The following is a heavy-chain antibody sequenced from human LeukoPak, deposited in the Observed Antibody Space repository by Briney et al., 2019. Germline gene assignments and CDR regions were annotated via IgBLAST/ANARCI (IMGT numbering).Heavy chain of an antibody. CDR2: ISSSSSYI. CDR3: ASLTDIEAGAVRY. V-gene: IGHV3-21*01. D-gene: IGHD1-26*01. Sequence: TTGGSLRLSCAASGFTFSSYSMNWVRLAPGKGLEWVSSISSSSSYIYYADSVKGRFTISRDNAKNSLYLQVNSLRAEDTAVYYCASLTDIEAGAVRYWGQGTLVTVSS. J-gene: IGHJ4*02. CDR1: GFTFSSYS.